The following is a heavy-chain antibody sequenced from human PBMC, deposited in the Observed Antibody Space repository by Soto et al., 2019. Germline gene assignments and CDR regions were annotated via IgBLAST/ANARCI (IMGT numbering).Heavy chain of an antibody. V-gene: IGHV3-21*01. Sequence: GGSLRLSCAASGFTFSSYSMNWVRQAPGKGLEWVSSISSSSSYIYYADSVKGRFTISRDNAKNSLYLQMNSLRAEDTAVYYCARDSGIKLWNYYYYGMDVWGQGTTVTVSS. CDR2: ISSSSSYI. CDR1: GFTFSSYS. J-gene: IGHJ6*02. D-gene: IGHD5-18*01. CDR3: ARDSGIKLWNYYYYGMDV.